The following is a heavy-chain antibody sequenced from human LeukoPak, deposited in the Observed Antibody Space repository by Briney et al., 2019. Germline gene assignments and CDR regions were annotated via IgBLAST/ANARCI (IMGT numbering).Heavy chain of an antibody. J-gene: IGHJ4*02. CDR2: INPSGGST. CDR1: GYTFTGYY. V-gene: IGHV1-46*01. D-gene: IGHD3-22*01. Sequence: ASVKVSCKASGYTFTGYYMHWVRQAPGQGLEWMGIINPSGGSTSYAQKFQGRVTMTMDPSISTAYMELSSLRSEDTAVYYCARRSDDYDSSAYYHWGQGTLVTVSS. CDR3: ARRSDDYDSSAYYH.